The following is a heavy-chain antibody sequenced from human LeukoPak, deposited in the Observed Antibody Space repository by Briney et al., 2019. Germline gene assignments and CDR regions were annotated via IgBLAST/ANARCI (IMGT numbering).Heavy chain of an antibody. CDR1: GGSISSYY. CDR2: IYTSGST. D-gene: IGHD1-26*01. CDR3: ARDISPFDQDWED. Sequence: SETLSLTRTVSGGSISSYYWSWIRQPAGKGLEWIGRIYTSGSTNYNPSLKSRVTMSVDTSKNQFSLKLSSVTAADTAVYYCARDISPFDQDWEDWGQGTLVTVSS. J-gene: IGHJ4*02. V-gene: IGHV4-4*07.